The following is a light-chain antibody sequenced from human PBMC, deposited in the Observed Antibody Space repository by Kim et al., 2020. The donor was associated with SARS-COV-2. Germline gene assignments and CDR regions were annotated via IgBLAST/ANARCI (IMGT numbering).Light chain of an antibody. V-gene: IGLV2-14*03. Sequence: QSALTQPASVSGSPGQSITISCTGTSSDVGGYNYVSWYQQHPDKAPKLMIYDVNNRPSGVSNRFSGSKSGNTASLTISGLQADDEADYYCSSYTISSTLGFGTGTKVTVL. CDR3: SSYTISSTLG. CDR2: DVN. J-gene: IGLJ1*01. CDR1: SSDVGGYNY.